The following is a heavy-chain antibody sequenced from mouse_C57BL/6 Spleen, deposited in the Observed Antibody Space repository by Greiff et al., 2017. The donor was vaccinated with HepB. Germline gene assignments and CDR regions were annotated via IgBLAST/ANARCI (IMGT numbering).Heavy chain of an antibody. CDR3: ARSPITTVVASPFDY. D-gene: IGHD1-1*01. V-gene: IGHV1-22*01. J-gene: IGHJ2*01. CDR1: GYTFTDYN. Sequence: EVQLQQSGPELVKPGASVKMSCKASGYTFTDYNMHWVKQSHGKSLEWIGYINPNNGGTSYNQKFKGKATLTVNKSSRTAYMELRSLTSEDSAVYYCARSPITTVVASPFDYGGQGTTLTVSS. CDR2: INPNNGGT.